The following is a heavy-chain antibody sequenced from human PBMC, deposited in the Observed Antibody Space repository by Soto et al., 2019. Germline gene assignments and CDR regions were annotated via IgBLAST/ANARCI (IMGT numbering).Heavy chain of an antibody. V-gene: IGHV1-2*02. CDR3: ARDIDMVIVGEVEATAAGY. J-gene: IGHJ4*02. CDR2: INPNSGGT. CDR1: GYTFTGYY. D-gene: IGHD2-2*03. Sequence: QVQLVQSGAEVRKPGASVKVSCKASGYTFTGYYMHWVRQAPGQGLEWMGWINPNSGGTNYAQRLQGRVTMTRDQSISKAYMELSRLRSDDTAVYYCARDIDMVIVGEVEATAAGYWGQGTLVTVSS.